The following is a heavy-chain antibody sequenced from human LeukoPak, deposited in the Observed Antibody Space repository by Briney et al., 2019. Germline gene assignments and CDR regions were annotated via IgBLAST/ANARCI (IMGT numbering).Heavy chain of an antibody. J-gene: IGHJ4*02. CDR2: ISGSGGST. CDR3: AKDGGHYDSSGLDY. Sequence: LPGGSLRLSCAASGFTFSSYAMSWVRQAPGKGLEWVSAISGSGGSTYYADSVKGRFTISRDNSKNTLYLQMNSLRAEDTAVYYCAKDGGHYDSSGLDYWGQGTLVTVSS. D-gene: IGHD3-22*01. V-gene: IGHV3-23*01. CDR1: GFTFSSYA.